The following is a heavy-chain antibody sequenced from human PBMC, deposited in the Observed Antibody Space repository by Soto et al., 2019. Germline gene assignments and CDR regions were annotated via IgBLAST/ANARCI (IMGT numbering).Heavy chain of an antibody. Sequence: ASVKVSCKVSGYTLTELSMHWVRQAPGKGLEWMGGFDPEDGETNYAQKLQGRVTMTTDTSTSTAYMELRSLRSDDTAVYYCAREWLHYNWFDPWGQGTLVTVSS. CDR3: AREWLHYNWFDP. J-gene: IGHJ5*02. V-gene: IGHV1-24*01. CDR1: GYTLTELS. D-gene: IGHD5-12*01. CDR2: FDPEDGET.